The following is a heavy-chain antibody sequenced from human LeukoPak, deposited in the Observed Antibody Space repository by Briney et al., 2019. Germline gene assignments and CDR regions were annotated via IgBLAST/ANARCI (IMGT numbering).Heavy chain of an antibody. J-gene: IGHJ5*02. CDR1: GFTFSSYG. Sequence: GGSLRLSCAASGFTFSSYGMHWVRQAPGKGLEWVAFIRYDGSTKYYIDSVRGRFTISRDNSKNTLYLQMNSLRADDTAVYYCAKATTSLTNWFDPWGQGTLVIVSS. CDR2: IRYDGSTK. CDR3: AKATTSLTNWFDP. V-gene: IGHV3-30*02. D-gene: IGHD1-14*01.